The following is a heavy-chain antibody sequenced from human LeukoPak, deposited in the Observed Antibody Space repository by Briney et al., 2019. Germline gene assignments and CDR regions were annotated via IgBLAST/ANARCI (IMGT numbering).Heavy chain of an antibody. CDR1: GFTFSSYG. J-gene: IGHJ4*02. CDR3: ARDSWSLDY. Sequence: QPGGSLRLSRAASGFTFSSYGMHWVRQAPGKGLEWVAVIWYDGSNKYYADSVNGRFTISRDNSKNTLYLQMNSRRAEDTAVYYCARDSWSLDYWGQGTLVTVSS. V-gene: IGHV3-33*01. D-gene: IGHD6-13*01. CDR2: IWYDGSNK.